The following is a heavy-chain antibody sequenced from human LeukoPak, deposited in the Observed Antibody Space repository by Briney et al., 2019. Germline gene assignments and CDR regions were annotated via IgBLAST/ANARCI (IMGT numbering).Heavy chain of an antibody. D-gene: IGHD3-3*01. CDR1: GYSISSGYY. CDR2: IYHSGST. V-gene: IGHV4-38-2*01. CDR3: AVLFTIFGVVSSDAFDI. J-gene: IGHJ3*02. Sequence: SETLSLTCAVSGYSISSGYYWGWIRRPPGKGLEWIGSIYHSGSTYYNPSLKSRVPISVDTSKNQFSLKLSSVTAADTAVYYCAVLFTIFGVVSSDAFDIWGQGTMVTVSS.